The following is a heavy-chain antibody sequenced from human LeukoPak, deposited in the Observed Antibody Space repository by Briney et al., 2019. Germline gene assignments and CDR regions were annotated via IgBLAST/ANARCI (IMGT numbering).Heavy chain of an antibody. CDR1: GFTFSSYS. CDR2: ISSSSSYI. Sequence: GGSLRLSCAASGFTFSSYSMNWVRQAPGKGLEWVSSISSSSSYIYYADSVKGRFTISRDNAKGSLYLQMNSLRAEDTAVYYCARAFGGSYYFQYYFDYWGQGTLVTVSS. D-gene: IGHD1-26*01. V-gene: IGHV3-21*01. CDR3: ARAFGGSYYFQYYFDY. J-gene: IGHJ4*02.